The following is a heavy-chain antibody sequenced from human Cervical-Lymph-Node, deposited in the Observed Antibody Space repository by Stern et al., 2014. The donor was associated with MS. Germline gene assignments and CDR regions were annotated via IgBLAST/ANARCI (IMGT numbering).Heavy chain of an antibody. J-gene: IGHJ4*02. CDR1: GDSISSGNYY. V-gene: IGHV4-61*02. CDR2: IYSSGTT. CDR3: ATQGRALAPD. Sequence: QVQLQESGPGLVKPSQTLSLTCTVSGDSISSGNYYWSWIRQPAGKGLEWIGRIYSSGTTYYNPSLRSRVTISIDPSNNHSPLKLSSVTATDTAVYYCATQGRALAPDWGQGTLVTVSS.